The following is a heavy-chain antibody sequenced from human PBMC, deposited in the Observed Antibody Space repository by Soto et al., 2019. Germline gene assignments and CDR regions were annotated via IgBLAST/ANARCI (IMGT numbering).Heavy chain of an antibody. V-gene: IGHV1-2*02. J-gene: IGHJ4*02. Sequence: ASVKVSCKASGYTFAVYYMHCVVQSPLQWREWMGWINPNSGGTNYAQKFQGRFTISRDNAKNSVYLQMNSLRAEDTAVYYCARFLHYVYRSGTYYSGFDHWGQGTLVTVSS. CDR3: ARFLHYVYRSGTYYSGFDH. D-gene: IGHD3-10*01. CDR2: INPNSGGT. CDR1: GYTFAVYY.